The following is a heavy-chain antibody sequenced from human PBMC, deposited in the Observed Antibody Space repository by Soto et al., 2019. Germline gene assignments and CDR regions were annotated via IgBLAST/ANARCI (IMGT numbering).Heavy chain of an antibody. J-gene: IGHJ6*02. CDR2: IYYSGST. CDR1: GGSISSSSYY. Sequence: QLQLQESGPGLVKPSETLSLTCTVSGGSISSSSYYWGWIRQPPGKGLEWIGSIYYSGSTYYNPSLKSRVTVSVDTSKNQFSLKLSSVTAADTAVYYCARDQLLWFGGTTLYYYYGMDVWGQGTTVTVSS. V-gene: IGHV4-39*02. D-gene: IGHD3-10*01. CDR3: ARDQLLWFGGTTLYYYYGMDV.